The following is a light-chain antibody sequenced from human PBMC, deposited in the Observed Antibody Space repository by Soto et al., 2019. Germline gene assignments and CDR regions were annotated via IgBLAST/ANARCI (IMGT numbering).Light chain of an antibody. V-gene: IGKV3-15*01. J-gene: IGKJ4*01. CDR1: QSVSSN. Sequence: EIVMTQSPVTLSVSPGERATLSCRASQSVSSNLAWYQQKPGQAPRLLIYGASTRATGIPARFSGSGSGTEFTLTISSLQSEDFAIYYCQQYKGWPPALTFGGGTKVEIK. CDR2: GAS. CDR3: QQYKGWPPALT.